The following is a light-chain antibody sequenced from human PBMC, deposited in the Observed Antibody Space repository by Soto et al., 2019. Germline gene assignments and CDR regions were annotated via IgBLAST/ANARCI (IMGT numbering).Light chain of an antibody. CDR1: QSLLNSNGNNY. CDR3: MQALQTSYT. Sequence: DIVMTQSPLSLPVIPGEPASISCRSSQSLLNSNGNNYLDWYLQKPGQSPQLLIYLGSNRASGVPDRFSGSGSGTDFTLKISRVEAEDVEVYYCMQALQTSYTFGQGTKLEIK. J-gene: IGKJ2*01. CDR2: LGS. V-gene: IGKV2-28*01.